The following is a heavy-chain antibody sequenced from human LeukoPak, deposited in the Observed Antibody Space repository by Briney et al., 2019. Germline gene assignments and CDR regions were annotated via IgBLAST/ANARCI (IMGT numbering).Heavy chain of an antibody. J-gene: IGHJ5*02. Sequence: ASVKVSCKASGYTFTGYYMHWVRQAPGQGLEWIGWINPNNGGTNYAQKLQGRVTMTTDTSTSTAYMELRSLRSDDTAVYYCARVMGGTGTGWFDPWGQGTLVTVSS. D-gene: IGHD1-26*01. V-gene: IGHV1-2*02. CDR3: ARVMGGTGTGWFDP. CDR2: INPNNGGT. CDR1: GYTFTGYY.